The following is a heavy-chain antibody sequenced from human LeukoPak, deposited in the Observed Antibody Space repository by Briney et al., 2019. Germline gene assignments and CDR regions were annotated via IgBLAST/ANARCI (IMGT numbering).Heavy chain of an antibody. J-gene: IGHJ3*02. V-gene: IGHV4-39*01. Sequence: AETLSLTCTVSGGSISSSSSYWGRIRQPPGKGLEWIVNICYSGSAYYNPSLKSLTTISVDTSTNQFSLKLSSVTAAATAMYYWARSPRYFDWLLSDAFDIWGHGTMVTASS. CDR1: GGSISSSSSY. CDR3: ARSPRYFDWLLSDAFDI. D-gene: IGHD3-9*01. CDR2: ICYSGSA.